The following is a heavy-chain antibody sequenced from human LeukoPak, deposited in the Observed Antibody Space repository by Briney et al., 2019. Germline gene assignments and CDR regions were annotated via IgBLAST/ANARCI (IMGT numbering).Heavy chain of an antibody. Sequence: ASVKVSCKASGYTFTSYDINWVRQATGQGLEWMGWMNPNSGDTGYAQKFQGRVTITRNTSISTAYMELSSLRSEDTAVYHCARSYYYDSSGYYQGSYYYYYMDVWGKGTTVTVSS. CDR3: ARSYYYDSSGYYQGSYYYYYMDV. D-gene: IGHD3-22*01. J-gene: IGHJ6*03. CDR1: GYTFTSYD. CDR2: MNPNSGDT. V-gene: IGHV1-8*03.